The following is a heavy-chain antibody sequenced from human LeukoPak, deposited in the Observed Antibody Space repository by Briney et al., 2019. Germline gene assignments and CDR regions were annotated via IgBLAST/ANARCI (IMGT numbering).Heavy chain of an antibody. CDR3: ARGVDYYGV. CDR2: ISYSAIT. V-gene: IGHV4-59*01. Sequence: SETLSLTCTVSGGSISSYYWSWIRQPPGKGLEWIGYISYSAITNYNPALKSRVTISIDTSKNQFSLKLSSVTAADTAVYYCARGVDYYGVWGQGTLVTVSS. CDR1: GGSISSYY. J-gene: IGHJ4*02. D-gene: IGHD3-10*01.